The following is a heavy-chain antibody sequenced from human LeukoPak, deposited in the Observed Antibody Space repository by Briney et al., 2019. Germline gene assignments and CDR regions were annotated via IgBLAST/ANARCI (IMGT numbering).Heavy chain of an antibody. CDR3: ARGSADDILTGSLSTYFSYYMAV. Sequence: SQTLSLTCTVSGYSISSGYYWGWIRQPPGKGLEWIGSIYHSGSTYYNPSLKSRVTISVDTSKNQFSLKLSSVTAADTAVYYCARGSADDILTGSLSTYFSYYMAVWGKGTTVTISS. CDR2: IYHSGST. CDR1: GYSISSGYY. D-gene: IGHD3-9*01. V-gene: IGHV4-38-2*02. J-gene: IGHJ6*03.